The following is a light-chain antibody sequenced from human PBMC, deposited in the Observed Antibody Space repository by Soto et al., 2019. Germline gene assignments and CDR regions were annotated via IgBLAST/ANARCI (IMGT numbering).Light chain of an antibody. CDR3: QQYYRPWT. CDR2: WAS. Sequence: DIVMTQSPDSLAVSLGERATINCKSSQSVLYNSNNKNYLAWYQQKPGQPPKLLIYWASTRESGVPDRFSGSGSGTDFTLTISRLQAEAVAVYYCQQYYRPWTFGQGTKVEIK. V-gene: IGKV4-1*01. J-gene: IGKJ1*01. CDR1: QSVLYNSNNKNY.